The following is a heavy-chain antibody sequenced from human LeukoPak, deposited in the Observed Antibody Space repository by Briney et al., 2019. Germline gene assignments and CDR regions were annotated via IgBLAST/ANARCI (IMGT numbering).Heavy chain of an antibody. CDR1: GFTFSSYW. J-gene: IGHJ3*02. D-gene: IGHD4-17*01. CDR3: ARGSYGAPRSTFDS. CDR2: INSDGSTT. V-gene: IGHV3-74*01. Sequence: GGSLRLSCAASGFTFSSYWMHWVCQAPGKGLVWVSNINSDGSTTTYADSVKGRFTISRDNAENTLYLLMNRLRAEDTAVCYIARGSYGAPRSTFDSWGQRTTVTASS.